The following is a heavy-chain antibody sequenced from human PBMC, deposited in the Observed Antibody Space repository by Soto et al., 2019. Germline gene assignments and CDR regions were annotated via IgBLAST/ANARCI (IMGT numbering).Heavy chain of an antibody. V-gene: IGHV2-5*02. Sequence: CGPTLVNSTQTLTLTCSFSGFSLSTSGVGVGWILQPPGKALEWLALIYWDNDKRYSPSLKSRLATTKDTSKNQVVLTMTNMNPVDTATYYCAHRRRYYDSSGYYSCFDHWGQGTLVTVSS. CDR3: AHRRRYYDSSGYYSCFDH. D-gene: IGHD3-22*01. J-gene: IGHJ4*02. CDR2: IYWDNDK. CDR1: GFSLSTSGVG.